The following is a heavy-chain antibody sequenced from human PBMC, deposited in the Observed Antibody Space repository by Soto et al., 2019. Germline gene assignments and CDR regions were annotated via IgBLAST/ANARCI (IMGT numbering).Heavy chain of an antibody. CDR2: ISVYNGDA. Sequence: QVQLVQSGAEVKKPGASVKVSCKASGYTFTNYGISWVRQAPGQGLEWMGTISVYNGDANYAQNLQGRVTMTPDTSTKTDYMDLTSLTSDDTAVYYCARTDSGDYVPPLDYWGQGTLVTVSS. J-gene: IGHJ4*02. V-gene: IGHV1-18*01. CDR1: GYTFTNYG. CDR3: ARTDSGDYVPPLDY. D-gene: IGHD4-17*01.